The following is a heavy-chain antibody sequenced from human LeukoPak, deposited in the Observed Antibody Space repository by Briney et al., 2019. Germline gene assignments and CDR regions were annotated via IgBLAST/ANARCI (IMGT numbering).Heavy chain of an antibody. CDR2: ISSSSSYI. Sequence: GGSLRLSCVASGFTFSSYSMNWVRQAPGKGLEWVSSISSSSSYIYYAESVKGRFTISRDNAKNSLYLQMNILRAEDTAVYYGVRDLVGAAVDYWGQGTLVTVSS. CDR1: GFTFSSYS. CDR3: VRDLVGAAVDY. J-gene: IGHJ4*02. D-gene: IGHD1-26*01. V-gene: IGHV3-21*01.